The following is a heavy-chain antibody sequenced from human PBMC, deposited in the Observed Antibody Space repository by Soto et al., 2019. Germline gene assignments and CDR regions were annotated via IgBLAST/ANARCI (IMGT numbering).Heavy chain of an antibody. CDR1: GYTFTGYY. Sequence: ASVKVSCKASGYTFTGYYMHWVRQAPGQGLEWMGWINPNSGGTNYAQKFQGWVTMTRDMSISTAYMELSRLRSDDTAVYYCARGYDRKYNWFDPWGQGTLVTVSS. CDR3: ARGYDRKYNWFDP. V-gene: IGHV1-2*04. CDR2: INPNSGGT. D-gene: IGHD2-2*01. J-gene: IGHJ5*02.